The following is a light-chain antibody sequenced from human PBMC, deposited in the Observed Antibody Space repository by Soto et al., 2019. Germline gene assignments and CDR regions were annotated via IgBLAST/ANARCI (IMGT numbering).Light chain of an antibody. CDR2: KAS. CDR3: MQGTHWPPT. CDR1: RSLVYSDGHAY. Sequence: DVVMTQSPLSLPVTLGQPASISCRSSRSLVYSDGHAYLNWFQQRPGQSPRRLIYKASNRDSGVPDRFSGSGSGTDFTLQINRVEAEDVGIYYCMQGTHWPPTFGRGTRVEIK. J-gene: IGKJ1*01. V-gene: IGKV2-30*01.